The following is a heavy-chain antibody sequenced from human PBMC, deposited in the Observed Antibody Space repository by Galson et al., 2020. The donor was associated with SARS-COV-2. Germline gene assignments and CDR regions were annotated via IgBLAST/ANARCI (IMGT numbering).Heavy chain of an antibody. CDR3: ARESSSRDGDYYYYMDV. Sequence: ASVKVSCKASGYTFTGYYMHLVRQAPGQGLEWMGWINPNSGGTNYAQKFQGCVTMTRDTSISTAYMELSRLRSDDTAVYYCARESSSRDGDYYYYMDVWGKGTTVTVSS. CDR1: GYTFTGYY. D-gene: IGHD2-2*01. J-gene: IGHJ6*03. CDR2: INPNSGGT. V-gene: IGHV1-2*04.